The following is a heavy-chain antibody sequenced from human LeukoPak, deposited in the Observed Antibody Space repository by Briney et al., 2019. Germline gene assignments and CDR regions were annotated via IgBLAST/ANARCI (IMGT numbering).Heavy chain of an antibody. CDR2: INPNSGGT. D-gene: IGHD6-13*01. Sequence: ASVKVSCKASEYTFTGYYMHWVRQAPGQGLEWMGWINPNSGGTNYAQKFQDRVTMTRDTSISTAYMELSRLRSDDTAVYYCARDAIAAAGTQLPYYYYYMDVWGKGTTVTISS. CDR3: ARDAIAAAGTQLPYYYYYMDV. V-gene: IGHV1-2*02. J-gene: IGHJ6*03. CDR1: EYTFTGYY.